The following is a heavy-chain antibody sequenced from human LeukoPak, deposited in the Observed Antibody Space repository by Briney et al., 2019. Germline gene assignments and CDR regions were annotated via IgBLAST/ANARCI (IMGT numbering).Heavy chain of an antibody. D-gene: IGHD3-3*01. CDR3: AKGVRFLEWLSYYYYYYMDV. Sequence: GGSLRLSCAASGFTFSSYAMSWVRQAPGKGLEWVSAISGSGGSTYYADSVKGRLTISRDNSKNTLYLQMNSLRAEDTAVYYCAKGVRFLEWLSYYYYYYMDVWGKGTTVTVSS. J-gene: IGHJ6*03. V-gene: IGHV3-23*01. CDR1: GFTFSSYA. CDR2: ISGSGGST.